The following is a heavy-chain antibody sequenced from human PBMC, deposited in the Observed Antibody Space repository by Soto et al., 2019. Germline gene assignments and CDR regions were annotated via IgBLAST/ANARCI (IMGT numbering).Heavy chain of an antibody. J-gene: IGHJ4*02. D-gene: IGHD3-3*01. CDR1: GFTFSSYS. V-gene: IGHV3-21*01. CDR2: ISSSSSYI. CDR3: ARDGVRYDFCSGYLASDY. Sequence: GGSLRLSCAASGFTFSSYSMNWVRQAPGKGLEWVSSISSSSSYIYYADSVKGRFTISRDNAKNSLYLQMNSLRAEDTAVYYCARDGVRYDFCSGYLASDYWGQGTLGTVSS.